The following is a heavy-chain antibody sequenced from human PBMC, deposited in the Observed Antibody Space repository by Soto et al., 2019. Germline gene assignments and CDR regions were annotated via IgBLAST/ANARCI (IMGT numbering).Heavy chain of an antibody. CDR1: GGTFSSYT. CDR2: IIPILGIA. D-gene: IGHD3-22*01. J-gene: IGHJ4*02. Sequence: ASVKVSCKASGGTFSSYTISWVRQAPGQGLEWMGRIIPILGIANYAQKFQGRVTITADKSTSTAYMELSSLRSEDTAFYFCARATQSYYDTSGYYSYVHWGQGAQVTVSS. V-gene: IGHV1-69*02. CDR3: ARATQSYYDTSGYYSYVH.